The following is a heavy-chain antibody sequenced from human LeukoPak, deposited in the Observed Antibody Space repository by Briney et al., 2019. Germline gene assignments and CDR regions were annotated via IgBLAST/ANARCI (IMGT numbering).Heavy chain of an antibody. CDR2: IYTSGTF. CDR3: TREVEGSGTYFYMDV. D-gene: IGHD3-10*01. V-gene: IGHV4-61*02. CDR1: GGSISSTSSY. J-gene: IGHJ6*03. Sequence: SETLSLTCTVSGGSISSTSSYWSWIRQPAGKGLEWIGRIYTSGTFNYNPSLKSRVTMSVDTSKNQFSLKLTSVTAADTAVYYCTREVEGSGTYFYMDVWGKGTTVTISS.